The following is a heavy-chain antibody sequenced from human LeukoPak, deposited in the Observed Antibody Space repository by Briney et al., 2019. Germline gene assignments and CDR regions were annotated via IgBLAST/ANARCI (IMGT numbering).Heavy chain of an antibody. CDR1: GGSFSGYY. D-gene: IGHD4-17*01. Sequence: SETLSLTCAVYGGSFSGYYWSWIRQPPGKGLEWIGEINHSGSTNYNPSLKSRVTISVDTSKNQFSLKLSSVTAADTAVYYCARGRYGDYLWYYYYMDVWGKGTTVTISS. J-gene: IGHJ6*03. CDR3: ARGRYGDYLWYYYYMDV. V-gene: IGHV4-34*01. CDR2: INHSGST.